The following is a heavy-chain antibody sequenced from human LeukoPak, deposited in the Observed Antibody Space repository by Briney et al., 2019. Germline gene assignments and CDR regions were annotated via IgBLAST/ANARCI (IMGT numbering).Heavy chain of an antibody. V-gene: IGHV3-21*01. CDR3: ARDGVQGRKDVVVVPAAKAFDI. D-gene: IGHD2-2*01. CDR1: GFTFSSYS. Sequence: PGGSLRLSCAASGFTFSSYSMNWVRQAPGKGLEWVSSISSSSSYIYYADSVKGRFTISRDNAKNSLYLQMNSLRAEDTAVYYCARDGVQGRKDVVVVPAAKAFDIWGQGTMVTVSS. J-gene: IGHJ3*02. CDR2: ISSSSSYI.